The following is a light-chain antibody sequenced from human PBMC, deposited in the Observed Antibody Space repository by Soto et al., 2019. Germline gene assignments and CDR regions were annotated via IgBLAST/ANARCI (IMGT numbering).Light chain of an antibody. CDR1: SNHVGGYNY. CDR3: CSYAGSPRYV. J-gene: IGLJ1*01. Sequence: QYALTQPRSVSGSPGQSVTISCTGTSNHVGGYNYVSWYQQHPGKAPKVMIYDVSERPSGVPDRFSGSKSGNTASLTISGLQAEDEADYYCCSYAGSPRYVLGTGTKVTVL. CDR2: DVS. V-gene: IGLV2-11*01.